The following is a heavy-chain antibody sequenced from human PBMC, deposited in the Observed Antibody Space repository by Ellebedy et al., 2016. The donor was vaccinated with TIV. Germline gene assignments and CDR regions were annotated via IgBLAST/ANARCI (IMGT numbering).Heavy chain of an antibody. D-gene: IGHD7-27*01. Sequence: PGGSLRLSCEASGFTFSTYGMTWVRQAPGKGLEWVSGIRTSGSSTYYADSVKGRFTMSRDNFKNTLNLQMNSLRVEDTAVYYCAKGLTGDRGGWGWYFDLWGRGTLVTVSS. J-gene: IGHJ2*01. CDR3: AKGLTGDRGGWGWYFDL. V-gene: IGHV3-23*01. CDR2: IRTSGSST. CDR1: GFTFSTYG.